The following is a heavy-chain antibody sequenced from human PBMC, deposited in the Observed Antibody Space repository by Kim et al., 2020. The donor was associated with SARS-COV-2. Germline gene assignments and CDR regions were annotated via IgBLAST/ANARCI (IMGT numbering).Heavy chain of an antibody. V-gene: IGHV3-30*02. CDR3: AKQGYRFELNTYYGMDL. J-gene: IGHJ6*02. Sequence: LKGRCTVSRDYSKNTLYLQMNSRTAEDTAVYYCAKQGYRFELNTYYGMDLWGQGTTVTVSS. D-gene: IGHD5-12*01.